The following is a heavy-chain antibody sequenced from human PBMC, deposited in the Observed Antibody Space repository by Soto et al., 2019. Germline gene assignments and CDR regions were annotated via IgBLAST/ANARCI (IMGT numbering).Heavy chain of an antibody. CDR2: IIPIFGTA. V-gene: IGHV1-69*06. CDR1: GGTFSSYA. CDR3: ASTGSGLLWFGEEWQKYYMDV. J-gene: IGHJ6*03. Sequence: GASVKVSCKASGGTFSSYAISWVRQAPGQGLEWMGGIIPIFGTANYAQKFQGRVTITADNSKNTLYLQMNSLRAEDTAVYYCASTGSGLLWFGEEWQKYYMDVWGKGTTVTVSS. D-gene: IGHD3-10*01.